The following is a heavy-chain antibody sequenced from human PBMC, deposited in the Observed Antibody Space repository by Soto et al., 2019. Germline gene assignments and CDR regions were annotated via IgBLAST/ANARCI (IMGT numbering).Heavy chain of an antibody. CDR2: IIPIFGTA. CDR3: ASWAGYYYDSSGYYLDAFDI. V-gene: IGHV1-69*13. J-gene: IGHJ3*02. CDR1: GGTFSSYA. D-gene: IGHD3-22*01. Sequence: SVKVSCKASGGTFSSYAISWVRQAPGQGLDWMGGIIPIFGTANYAQKFQGRVTITADESTSTAYMELSSLRSEDTAVYYCASWAGYYYDSSGYYLDAFDIWGQGTMVTVSS.